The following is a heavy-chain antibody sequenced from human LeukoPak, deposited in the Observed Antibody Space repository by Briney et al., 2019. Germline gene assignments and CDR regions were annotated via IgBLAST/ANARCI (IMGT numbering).Heavy chain of an antibody. Sequence: PSETLSLTCAVYGGSFSGYYWSWIRQPPGKGLEWIGEINHSGSTNYNPSLKSRVTISVDTSKNQFSLKLSSVTAADTAVYYCARGWYSSGYEMGLIDYWGQGTLVTVSS. J-gene: IGHJ4*02. CDR3: ARGWYSSGYEMGLIDY. CDR2: INHSGST. CDR1: GGSFSGYY. D-gene: IGHD3-22*01. V-gene: IGHV4-34*01.